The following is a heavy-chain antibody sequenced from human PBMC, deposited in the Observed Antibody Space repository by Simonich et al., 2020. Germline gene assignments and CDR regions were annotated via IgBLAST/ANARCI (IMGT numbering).Heavy chain of an antibody. D-gene: IGHD6-13*01. CDR2: ISWKSGSI. Sequence: EVQLVESGGGLVQPGRSLRLSCAASGFTFDDYAMHWVRQAPGKSLGWASGISWKSGSISYADSVKGRFTISRDNAKNSLYLQMNSLRAEDTALYYCAKDVAAAGTEYFQHWGQGTLVTVSS. V-gene: IGHV3-9*01. CDR3: AKDVAAAGTEYFQH. J-gene: IGHJ1*01. CDR1: GFTFDDYA.